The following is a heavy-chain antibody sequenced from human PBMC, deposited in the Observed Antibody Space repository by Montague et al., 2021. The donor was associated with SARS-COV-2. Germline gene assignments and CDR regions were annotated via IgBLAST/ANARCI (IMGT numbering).Heavy chain of an antibody. CDR3: VGDGDYAPLSGMDV. J-gene: IGHJ6*02. CDR1: GGSIISSDHY. CDR2: IFYSGTT. Sequence: SETLSLTCTVSGGSIISSDHYWAWIRQPPGGALEWIGNIFYSGTTYYNLSLQSRVTISIDTSKNQFSLKVTSVVAADTAVYYCVGDGDYAPLSGMDVWGHGTTVIVSS. D-gene: IGHD4-17*01. V-gene: IGHV4-39*07.